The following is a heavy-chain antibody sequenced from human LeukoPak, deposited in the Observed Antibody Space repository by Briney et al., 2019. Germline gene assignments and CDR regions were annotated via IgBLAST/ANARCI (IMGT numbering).Heavy chain of an antibody. D-gene: IGHD3-10*01. V-gene: IGHV4-59*01. CDR2: IYYSGNT. CDR1: GGSISNYY. Sequence: PSETLSLTCTVSGGSISNYYWSWLRQPPGKGLEWIGYIYYSGNTDYNPSLKSRVTISVDTSKNQFSLKLSSVTAADTAVYYCARVPGYSGSRNYFEYWYIDLWGRGTLVTVSS. CDR3: ARVPGYSGSRNYFEYWYIDL. J-gene: IGHJ2*01.